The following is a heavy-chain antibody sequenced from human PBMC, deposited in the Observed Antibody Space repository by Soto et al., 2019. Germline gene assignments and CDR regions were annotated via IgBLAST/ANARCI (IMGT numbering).Heavy chain of an antibody. CDR2: INPNSGGT. J-gene: IGHJ5*02. CDR1: GYTFTGYY. D-gene: IGHD3-10*01. V-gene: IGHV1-2*04. CDR3: ARGPSLVVRGVILWFDP. Sequence: ASVKVSCKASGYTFTGYYMHWVRQAPGQGLEWMGWINPNSGGTNYAQKFQGWVTMTRDTSISTAYMELSRLRSDDTAVYYCARGPSLVVRGVILWFDPWGQGTLVTAPQ.